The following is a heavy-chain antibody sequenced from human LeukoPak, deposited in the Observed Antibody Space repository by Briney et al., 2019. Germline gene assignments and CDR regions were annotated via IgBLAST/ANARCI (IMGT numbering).Heavy chain of an antibody. CDR1: GYTFSDYY. V-gene: IGHV1-2*02. CDR2: IYPNSAAT. CDR3: ARIRGGNNYHFDF. D-gene: IGHD1-26*01. J-gene: IGHJ4*02. Sequence: GASVKVSCKTSGYTFSDYYTHWVRQAPGQELEWMGWIYPNSAATNYARRFQGRVTKTRDTSISTAYMELSRLTSDDTAVYYCARIRGGNNYHFDFWGQGTLVTVSS.